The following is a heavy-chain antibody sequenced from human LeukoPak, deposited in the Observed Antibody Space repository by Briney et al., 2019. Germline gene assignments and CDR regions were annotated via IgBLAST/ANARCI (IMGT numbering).Heavy chain of an antibody. CDR1: GGSISSYY. Sequence: PSETLSLTCTVSGGSISSYYWSWIRQPAGKGLEWIGRIYTSGSTNYNPSLKSRVTMSVDTSKNQFSLKLSSVTAADTAVYYCARDSYDILTGRIRDAFDIWGQGTMVTVSS. CDR3: ARDSYDILTGRIRDAFDI. D-gene: IGHD3-9*01. V-gene: IGHV4-4*07. J-gene: IGHJ3*02. CDR2: IYTSGST.